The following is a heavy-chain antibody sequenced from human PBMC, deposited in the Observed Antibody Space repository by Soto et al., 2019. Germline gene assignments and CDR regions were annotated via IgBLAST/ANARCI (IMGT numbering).Heavy chain of an antibody. CDR2: INPNSGGT. D-gene: IGHD5-18*01. Sequence: ASVKVSCKASGYTFTGYYMHWVRQAPGQGLEWMGWINPNSGGTNYAQKFQGWVTMTRDTSISTAYMELSRLRSDDTAVYYCARERLVEYSYGYIPDAFDIWGQGTMVTVSS. CDR3: ARERLVEYSYGYIPDAFDI. J-gene: IGHJ3*02. V-gene: IGHV1-2*04. CDR1: GYTFTGYY.